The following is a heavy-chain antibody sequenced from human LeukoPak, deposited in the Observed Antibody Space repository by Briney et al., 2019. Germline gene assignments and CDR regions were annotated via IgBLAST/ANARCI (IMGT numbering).Heavy chain of an antibody. CDR2: ITSSSSTI. V-gene: IGHV3-11*04. J-gene: IGHJ4*02. D-gene: IGHD2-21*02. CDR3: ARDSYCGGDCFSGFLDY. Sequence: GGSLRLSCAVSGFTVSDYYMSWVRQAAGKGVEWVSYITSSSSTIYYADSVKGRFTISRENAKNSLYLQINSLRDEDTAVYYCARDSYCGGDCFSGFLDYWGQGTLVTVSS. CDR1: GFTVSDYY.